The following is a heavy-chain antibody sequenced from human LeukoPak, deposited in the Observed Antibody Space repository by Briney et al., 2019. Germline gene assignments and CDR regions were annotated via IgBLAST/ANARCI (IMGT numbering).Heavy chain of an antibody. D-gene: IGHD2-15*01. Sequence: GGSLRLSCAASGFTFSAYSMNWVRQAPGKGLEWVSSISTSSSYIYYVDSVKGRFTISRDNARNSLYLQMNSLRAEDTAVYYCARGYCSGGSCYSFYYYYYMDVWGKGTTVTVSS. CDR2: ISTSSSYI. CDR3: ARGYCSGGSCYSFYYYYYMDV. J-gene: IGHJ6*03. CDR1: GFTFSAYS. V-gene: IGHV3-21*01.